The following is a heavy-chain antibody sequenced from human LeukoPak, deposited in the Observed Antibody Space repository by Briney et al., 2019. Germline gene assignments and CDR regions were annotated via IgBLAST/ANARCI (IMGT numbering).Heavy chain of an antibody. CDR1: GITFSSYA. CDR3: ARDLAAVNWFDP. Sequence: GGSLRPSCAASGITFSSYAMHWVRQAPGKGLEWVAVISYDGSNKYYADSVKGRFTISRDNSKNTLYLQMNSLRAEDTAVYYCARDLAAVNWFDPWGQGTLVTVSS. CDR2: ISYDGSNK. J-gene: IGHJ5*02. V-gene: IGHV3-30-3*01. D-gene: IGHD2-15*01.